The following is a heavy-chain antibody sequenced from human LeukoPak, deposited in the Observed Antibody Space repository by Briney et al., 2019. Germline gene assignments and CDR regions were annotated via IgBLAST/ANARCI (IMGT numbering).Heavy chain of an antibody. CDR2: ISRRSSYM. CDR3: ARDFERGYEYESVDY. Sequence: GGSLRLSCAASTFTFSTYNMNWVRQAPGKGLEWVSSISRRSSYMNYADSVKGRFTISRDDAKNSLYLQMNNLRAEDTAVYYCARDFERGYEYESVDYWGQGTLVTVSS. CDR1: TFTFSTYN. D-gene: IGHD5-12*01. J-gene: IGHJ4*02. V-gene: IGHV3-21*06.